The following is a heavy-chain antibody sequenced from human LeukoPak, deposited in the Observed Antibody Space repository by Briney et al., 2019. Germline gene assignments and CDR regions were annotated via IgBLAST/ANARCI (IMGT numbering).Heavy chain of an antibody. V-gene: IGHV3-30*18. D-gene: IGHD4-23*01. CDR1: GSTFSSYG. CDR2: ISYDGSNK. CDR3: AKGGSLSVVTPAYGMDV. J-gene: IGHJ6*02. Sequence: PGRSLRLSCAASGSTFSSYGMHWVRQAPGKGLEWVAVISYDGSNKYYADSVKGRFTISRDNSKNTLYLQMNSLRAEDTAVYYCAKGGSLSVVTPAYGMDVWGQGTTVTVSS.